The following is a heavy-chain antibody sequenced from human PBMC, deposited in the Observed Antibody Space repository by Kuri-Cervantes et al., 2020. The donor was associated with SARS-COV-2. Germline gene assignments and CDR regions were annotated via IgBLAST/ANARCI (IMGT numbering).Heavy chain of an antibody. Sequence: ASVKVSCKASGYTFTSYCMHWVRQAPGQGLEWMGIINPSGGSTSYAQKFQGRVTMTTDTSTSTAYMELRSLRSDDAAVYYCARGRTHSGSYWPDWGQGTLVTVSS. CDR3: ARGRTHSGSYWPD. D-gene: IGHD1-26*01. V-gene: IGHV1-46*01. J-gene: IGHJ4*02. CDR2: INPSGGST. CDR1: GYTFTSYC.